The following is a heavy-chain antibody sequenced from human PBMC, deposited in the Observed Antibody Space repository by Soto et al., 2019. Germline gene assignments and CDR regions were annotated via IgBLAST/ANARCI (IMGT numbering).Heavy chain of an antibody. CDR3: AREFRSNWFDP. J-gene: IGHJ5*01. CDR1: GYTFTIYY. Sequence: GASVKVSCKASGYTFTIYYMHWVRQAPGQGLEWMGIIHPSGGGTSYAQNFQGRLTMTRDTSTNTVYMDLSSLRSEDTAVYYCAREFRSNWFDPWGKGTTVTVSS. CDR2: IHPSGGGT. V-gene: IGHV1-46*01.